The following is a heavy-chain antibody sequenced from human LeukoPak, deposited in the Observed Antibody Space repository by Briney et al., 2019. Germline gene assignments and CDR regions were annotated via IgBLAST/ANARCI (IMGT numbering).Heavy chain of an antibody. CDR1: GFTFSSHA. D-gene: IGHD6-19*01. CDR2: ISSNGGST. Sequence: GGSLRLSCAASGFTFSSHAMHWVRQAPGKGLEYVSAISSNGGSTYYANSVKGRFTISRDNSKNTLYLQMGGLRAEDMAVYYCARESRYSSGLFKYWGQGTLVTVSS. CDR3: ARESRYSSGLFKY. J-gene: IGHJ4*02. V-gene: IGHV3-64*01.